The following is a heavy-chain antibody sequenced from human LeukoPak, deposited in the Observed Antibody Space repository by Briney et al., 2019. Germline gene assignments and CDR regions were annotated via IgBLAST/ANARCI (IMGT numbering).Heavy chain of an antibody. CDR3: ARQRDSEGFDY. J-gene: IGHJ4*02. V-gene: IGHV5-51*01. CDR2: IYPGDSHT. CDR1: GYSFSSYW. Sequence: GESLKISCQVSGYSFSSYWIGWVRQKPGEGLEWMGIIYPGDSHTRYSPSFQGQVTISADKSINTAYLQWRGLKASDTAMYYCARQRDSEGFDYWGQGTLVTVSS. D-gene: IGHD2-21*01.